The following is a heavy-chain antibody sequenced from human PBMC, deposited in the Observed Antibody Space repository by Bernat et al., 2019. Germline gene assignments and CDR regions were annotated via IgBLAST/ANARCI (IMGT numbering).Heavy chain of an antibody. CDR3: ARESSDVDTAMAPLLDSMGFDP. Sequence: LGEFGGGLGPAGAAPETLRCGVGITFRKYCLHLVRQASGKGLEWVAVFRFDGSNKYYADSVEGRFTISRDNSKNTLYLQMNSLRAEDTAVYYCARESSDVDTAMAPLLDSMGFDPWGQGTLVTVSS. V-gene: IGHV3-33*01. D-gene: IGHD5-18*01. CDR1: ITFRKYC. CDR2: FRFDGSNK. J-gene: IGHJ5*02.